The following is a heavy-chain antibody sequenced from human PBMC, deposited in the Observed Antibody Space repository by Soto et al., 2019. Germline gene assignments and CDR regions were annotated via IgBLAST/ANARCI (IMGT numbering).Heavy chain of an antibody. CDR3: ARGSYGSGSYPFDY. J-gene: IGHJ4*02. V-gene: IGHV4-59*01. CDR2: IYYSGST. CDR1: GGSISSYY. D-gene: IGHD3-10*01. Sequence: QVQLQESGPGLVKPSETLSLTCTVSGGSISSYYWSWIRQPPGKGLEWIGYIYYSGSTNYNPPLKSRVTISVDTSKNQFSLKLSSVTAADTAVYYWARGSYGSGSYPFDYWGQGTLVTVSS.